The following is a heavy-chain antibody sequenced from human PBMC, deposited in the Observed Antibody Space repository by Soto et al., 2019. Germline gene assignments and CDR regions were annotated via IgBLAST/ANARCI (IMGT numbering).Heavy chain of an antibody. V-gene: IGHV4-59*01. CDR1: GGSISGSF. Sequence: SETLSLTCSVSGGSISGSFWSWIRQSPGKGLEWLGYVYYTGSTNYSPSLRSRVSISVDTSKNEFSLRLSSVTAADTAVYFCARSVAVPGAHIDYWGQGTQVTVSS. CDR3: ARSVAVPGAHIDY. CDR2: VYYTGST. J-gene: IGHJ4*02. D-gene: IGHD6-19*01.